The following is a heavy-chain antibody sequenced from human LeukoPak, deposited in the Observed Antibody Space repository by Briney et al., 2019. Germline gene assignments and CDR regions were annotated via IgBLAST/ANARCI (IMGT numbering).Heavy chain of an antibody. J-gene: IGHJ3*02. D-gene: IGHD1-1*01. CDR1: GGTFSSYA. CDR3: ARDLAGTDAFDI. CDR2: IIPIFGTA. V-gene: IGHV1-69*05. Sequence: SVKVSCKASGGTFSSYAISWVRQAPGQGLEWMGGIIPIFGTANYAQKFQGRVTITTDESMSTAYMELSSLRSEDTAVYYCARDLAGTDAFDIWGQGTMVTVSS.